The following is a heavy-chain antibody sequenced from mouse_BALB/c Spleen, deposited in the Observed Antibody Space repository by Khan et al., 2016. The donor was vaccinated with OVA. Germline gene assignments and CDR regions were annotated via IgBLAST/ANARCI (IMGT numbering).Heavy chain of an antibody. CDR3: ARSVTITTVVATDFDY. D-gene: IGHD1-1*01. J-gene: IGHJ2*01. CDR1: GYSITSDYA. V-gene: IGHV3-2*02. CDR2: ISYSGRT. Sequence: EVQLQESGPGLVKPSQSLSLTCTVTGYSITSDYAWNWIRQFPGNKLEWMGYISYSGRTSYNPSLKSRISITRATSKNQFVLPLTSLTTYDTATYYCARSVTITTVVATDFDYWGQGTTLTVSP.